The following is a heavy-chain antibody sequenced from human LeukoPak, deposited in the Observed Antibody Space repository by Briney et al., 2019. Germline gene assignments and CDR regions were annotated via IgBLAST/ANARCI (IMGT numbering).Heavy chain of an antibody. D-gene: IGHD2-2*02. Sequence: GGSLRLSCAASGFTVSSNYMSWVRQAPGKGLEWVSVIYSGGSTYYADSVKDRFTISRDNSKNTLYLQMNSLRAEDTAVYFCTREGGYCSSTSCYSHFDFWGQGTLVTVSS. J-gene: IGHJ4*02. CDR2: IYSGGST. CDR1: GFTVSSNY. CDR3: TREGGYCSSTSCYSHFDF. V-gene: IGHV3-66*01.